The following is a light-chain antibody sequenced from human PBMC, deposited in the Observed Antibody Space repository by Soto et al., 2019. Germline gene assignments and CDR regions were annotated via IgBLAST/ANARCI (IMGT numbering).Light chain of an antibody. CDR3: AAWDDSLNGVV. V-gene: IGLV1-44*01. Sequence: QSVLNQPPSASGTPGQRVTISCSGSSSNIGSNTVNWYQQLPGTAPKLLIYSNNQRPSGVPDRFSGSKSGTSASLAISGLQSEDEADDYCAAWDDSLNGVVFGGGTKLTVL. CDR1: SSNIGSNT. CDR2: SNN. J-gene: IGLJ2*01.